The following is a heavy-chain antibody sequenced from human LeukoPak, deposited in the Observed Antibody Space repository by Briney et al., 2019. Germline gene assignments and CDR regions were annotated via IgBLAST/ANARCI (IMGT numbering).Heavy chain of an antibody. J-gene: IGHJ4*02. CDR1: GFTFRSYG. CDR3: MAGSDY. V-gene: IGHV3-33*01. D-gene: IGHD6-19*01. CDR2: IWYDGSNK. Sequence: GGSLRLSCAASGFTFRSYGMHWVRQAPGKGLEWVAVIWYDGSNKYYADSVKGRFSISRDNSKNTLYLQMNSLRAEDTAVYYCMAGSDYWGQGTLVTVSS.